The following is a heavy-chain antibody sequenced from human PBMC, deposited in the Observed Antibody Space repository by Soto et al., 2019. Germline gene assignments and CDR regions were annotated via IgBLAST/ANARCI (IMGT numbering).Heavy chain of an antibody. CDR1: GGSISSSSYY. J-gene: IGHJ4*02. D-gene: IGHD2-15*01. CDR2: IYYSGST. V-gene: IGHV4-39*01. Sequence: QLQLQESGPGLVKPSETLSLTCTVSGGSISSSSYYWGWIRQPPGKGLEWIGSIYYSGSTYYNPSLKSRVTISVDTSKSQFALKLSSVPAADTAVYYCASHRGVGDIVVVVAAKPPHYFDYWGQGTLVTVSS. CDR3: ASHRGVGDIVVVVAAKPPHYFDY.